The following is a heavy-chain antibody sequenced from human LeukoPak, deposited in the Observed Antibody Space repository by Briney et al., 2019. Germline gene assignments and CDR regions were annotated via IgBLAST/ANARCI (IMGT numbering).Heavy chain of an antibody. D-gene: IGHD3-10*01. CDR1: GGSISSSSYY. Sequence: SETLSLTCTVSGGSISSSSYYWGWIRQPPGKGLEWIGSIYYSGSTYYNPSLKSRVTISVDTSKNQFSLKLSSVTAADTAVYYCARVEVRGVIGLDPWGQGTLVTVSS. CDR3: ARVEVRGVIGLDP. CDR2: IYYSGST. V-gene: IGHV4-39*07. J-gene: IGHJ5*02.